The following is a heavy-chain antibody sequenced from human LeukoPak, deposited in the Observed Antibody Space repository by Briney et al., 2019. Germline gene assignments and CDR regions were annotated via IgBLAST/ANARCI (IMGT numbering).Heavy chain of an antibody. V-gene: IGHV5-51*01. Sequence: PGESLKTSCKVSGYTFTTYWIGWVRQMPGKGLERMGIIYPADSDTRYSPSFQGQVTISADRSISTASLQWSSLKVSDTAMYYCARLDGSGSYSRGPDYWGQGTLVTVSS. CDR3: ARLDGSGSYSRGPDY. D-gene: IGHD3-10*01. CDR2: IYPADSDT. CDR1: GYTFTTYW. J-gene: IGHJ4*02.